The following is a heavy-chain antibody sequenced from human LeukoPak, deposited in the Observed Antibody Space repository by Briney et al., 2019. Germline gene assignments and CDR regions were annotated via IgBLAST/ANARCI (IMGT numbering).Heavy chain of an antibody. CDR3: AREPTTVTTAFDY. V-gene: IGHV3-21*01. CDR1: GCTFSSYS. Sequence: SGGSLRLSCAASGCTFSSYSMNWVRQAPGKGLEWVSSISSSSSYIYYADSVKGRFTISRDNAKNSLYLQMNSLRAEDTAVYYCAREPTTVTTAFDYWGQGTLVTVSS. J-gene: IGHJ4*02. D-gene: IGHD4-17*01. CDR2: ISSSSSYI.